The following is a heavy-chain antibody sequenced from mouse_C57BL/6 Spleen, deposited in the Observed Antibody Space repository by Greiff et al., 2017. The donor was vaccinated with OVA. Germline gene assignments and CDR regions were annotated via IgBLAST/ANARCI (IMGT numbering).Heavy chain of an antibody. CDR2: IFPGSGST. D-gene: IGHD1-1*01. Sequence: QVQLQQSGPELVRPGASVKISCKAPGYTFTSHWMQWVRQRPGQGLEWIGEIFPGSGSTYYNAKFKVKATLTVDTSSSTAYMQLSSLTSEDSAVYFWATHYYGSSYGAMEYWGQGTSVTVSS. CDR3: ATHYYGSSYGAMEY. J-gene: IGHJ4*01. CDR1: GYTFTSHW. V-gene: IGHV1-56*01.